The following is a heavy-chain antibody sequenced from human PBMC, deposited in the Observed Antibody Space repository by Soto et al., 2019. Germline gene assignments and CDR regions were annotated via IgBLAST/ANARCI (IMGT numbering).Heavy chain of an antibody. Sequence: EVQLVESGGGLVQPGGSLRLSCAASGFTFSSYSMNWVRQAPGKGLEWVSYISSSSSTIYYADSVKGRFTISRDNAKNSLYLQMNSLREEDTAVYYCARDHITSMDVWGQGTTVTVSS. J-gene: IGHJ6*02. CDR3: ARDHITSMDV. CDR1: GFTFSSYS. V-gene: IGHV3-48*02. CDR2: ISSSSSTI. D-gene: IGHD3-10*01.